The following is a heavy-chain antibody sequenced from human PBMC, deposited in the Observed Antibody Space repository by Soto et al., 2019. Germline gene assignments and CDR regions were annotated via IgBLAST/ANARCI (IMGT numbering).Heavy chain of an antibody. CDR2: IIPIFGTA. D-gene: IGHD4-17*01. Sequence: QVQLVQSGAEVKKPGSSVKVSCKASGGTFSSYAISWVRQAPGQGLEWMGGIIPIFGTANYAQKFQGRVTITADESTSTAYMELSSLRSDDTAVYYCPRGEGVYAVTPKNGMDVWGQGTTVTVSS. CDR3: PRGEGVYAVTPKNGMDV. J-gene: IGHJ6*02. CDR1: GGTFSSYA. V-gene: IGHV1-69*01.